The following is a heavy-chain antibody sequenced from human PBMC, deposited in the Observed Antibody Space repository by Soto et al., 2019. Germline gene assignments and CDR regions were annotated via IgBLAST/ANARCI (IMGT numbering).Heavy chain of an antibody. D-gene: IGHD2-2*01. CDR2: INAGNGNT. CDR3: ARGPAASSWFDP. Sequence: ASVKVSCKASGYTFTSYPMHWVRQAPGQRLEWMGWINAGNGNTKYSQKFQGRVTITRDTSASTAYMELSSLRSEDTAVYYCARGPAASSWFDPWGQGTLVTVSS. CDR1: GYTFTSYP. J-gene: IGHJ5*02. V-gene: IGHV1-3*01.